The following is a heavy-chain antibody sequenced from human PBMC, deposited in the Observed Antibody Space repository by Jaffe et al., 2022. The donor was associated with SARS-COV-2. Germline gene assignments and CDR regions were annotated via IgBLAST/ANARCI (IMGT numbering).Heavy chain of an antibody. J-gene: IGHJ4*02. CDR2: ISYDGINT. V-gene: IGHV3-30*04. CDR3: ARDRFPQETRYNWNDVPGV. CDR1: GFTFRNFA. D-gene: IGHD1-1*01. Sequence: QVQLVESGGGVVQPGRSLRLSCAASGFTFRNFAIHWVRQAPGKGLEWVAVISYDGINTYYADSVKGRFTISRDNSKNTLYLQMNSLRAEDTAVYYCARDRFPQETRYNWNDVPGVWGQGTLVIVSS.